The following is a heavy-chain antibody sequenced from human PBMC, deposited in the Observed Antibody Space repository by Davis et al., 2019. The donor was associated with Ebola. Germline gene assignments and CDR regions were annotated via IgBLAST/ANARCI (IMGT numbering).Heavy chain of an antibody. D-gene: IGHD3-22*01. Sequence: AASVKVSCKASGYTFTNYYMHWVRQAPGQGLEWMGMINPSGGSTSYAQKFQGRVTMTRDTSTSTVYMELSSLRSEDTAVYYCARAIYYYDSSGYSDYWGQGTLVTVSS. V-gene: IGHV1-46*01. CDR3: ARAIYYYDSSGYSDY. J-gene: IGHJ4*02. CDR1: GYTFTNYY. CDR2: INPSGGST.